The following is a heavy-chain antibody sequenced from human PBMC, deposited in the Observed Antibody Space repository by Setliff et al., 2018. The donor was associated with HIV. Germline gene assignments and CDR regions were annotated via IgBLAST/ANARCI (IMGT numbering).Heavy chain of an antibody. V-gene: IGHV4-39*07. D-gene: IGHD2-2*01. Sequence: TLSLTCTVSGGSISSSSYYWGWIRQPPGKGLEWIGSIYYSGSTNYNPSLRSRVTISVDTSKNQFSLKLSSVTAADTAVYYCATRYCSSTSCYAYDAFDIWGQGTMVTVSS. CDR3: ATRYCSSTSCYAYDAFDI. CDR1: GGSISSSSYY. J-gene: IGHJ3*02. CDR2: IYYSGST.